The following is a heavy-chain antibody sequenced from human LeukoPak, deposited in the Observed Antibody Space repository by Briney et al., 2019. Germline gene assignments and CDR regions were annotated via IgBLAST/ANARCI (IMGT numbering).Heavy chain of an antibody. CDR2: INHSGST. D-gene: IGHD3-16*01. Sequence: SETLSLTCAVYGGSFSGYYWSWIRQPPGKGLEWIGEINHSGSTNYNPSLKSRVTISVDTSKNQFSLKLSSVTAADTAVHYCARVGDGYTNDDYWGQGTLVTVSS. J-gene: IGHJ4*02. CDR1: GGSFSGYY. V-gene: IGHV4-34*01. CDR3: ARVGDGYTNDDY.